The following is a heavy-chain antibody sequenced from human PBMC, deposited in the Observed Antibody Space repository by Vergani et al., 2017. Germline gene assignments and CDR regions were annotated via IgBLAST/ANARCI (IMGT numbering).Heavy chain of an antibody. Sequence: QVQLQQWGAGLLKPSETLSLTCAVYGGSFSGYYWSWIRQPPGKGLEWIGEINHSGSTNYNPSLKSRVTISVDTSKNQFSLKLSSVTAADTAVYYCAREGGCSSTSCYKGYYYYYMDVWGKGTTVTVSS. CDR1: GGSFSGYY. CDR2: INHSGST. CDR3: AREGGCSSTSCYKGYYYYYMDV. J-gene: IGHJ6*03. D-gene: IGHD2-2*02. V-gene: IGHV4-34*01.